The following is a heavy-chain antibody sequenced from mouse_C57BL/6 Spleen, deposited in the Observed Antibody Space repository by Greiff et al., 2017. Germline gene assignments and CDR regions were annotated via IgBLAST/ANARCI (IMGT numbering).Heavy chain of an antibody. D-gene: IGHD3-2*02. CDR2: INPSSGYT. V-gene: IGHV1-7*01. J-gene: IGHJ3*01. Sequence: QVQLQQSGAELAKPGASVKLSCKASGYTFTSYWMHWVKQRPGQGLEWIGYINPSSGYTKYNQKFKDKATLTADKSSSTAYMQLSSLTYEDSAVYYCASAVLDSSGYEWCAYWGQGTLVTVSA. CDR1: GYTFTSYW. CDR3: ASAVLDSSGYEWCAY.